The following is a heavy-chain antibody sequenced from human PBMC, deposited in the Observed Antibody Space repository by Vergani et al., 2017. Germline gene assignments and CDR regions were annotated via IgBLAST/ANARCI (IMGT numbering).Heavy chain of an antibody. CDR2: ISSSSSTI. Sequence: EVQLVESGGGLVQPGGSLRLSCAASGFTFSSYSMNWVRQAPGKGLEWVSYISSSSSTIYYADSVKGRFTISRDNAKNSLYLHMNSLGAEDTAVYYCAREGXCRVGIGDYGPSDPGSQGSLVTVSS. CDR3: AREGXCRVGIGDYGPSDP. CDR1: GFTFSSYS. V-gene: IGHV3-48*01. J-gene: IGHJ5*02. D-gene: IGHD2-15*01.